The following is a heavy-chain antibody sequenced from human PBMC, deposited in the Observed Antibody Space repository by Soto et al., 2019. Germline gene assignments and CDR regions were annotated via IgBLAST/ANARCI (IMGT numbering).Heavy chain of an antibody. CDR1: GYSFTSYW. CDR3: ARSFPGNWFDP. CDR2: IYPGDSAT. J-gene: IGHJ5*02. Sequence: EVQLVQSGAEVKKPGESLKIYCKGSGYSFTSYWIGWVRQMPGKGLEWMGIIYPGDSATRYSTSFRGQVTISADKSIRPAYLEWSSLKASDAAMYYLARSFPGNWFDPWGQGTLVTVSS. V-gene: IGHV5-51*01.